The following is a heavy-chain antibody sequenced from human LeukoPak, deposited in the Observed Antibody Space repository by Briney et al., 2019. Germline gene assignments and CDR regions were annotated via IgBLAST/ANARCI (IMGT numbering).Heavy chain of an antibody. CDR1: GGSLSGYY. J-gene: IGHJ5*02. CDR2: INHSGST. D-gene: IGHD3-10*01. CDR3: ARGRRGYGSGSYYYWFDP. V-gene: IGHV4-34*01. Sequence: SETLSLTCAVYGGSLSGYYWSWIRQPPGKGLEWIGEINHSGSTNYNPSLRSRVTISVDTSKNQFSLKLSSVTAADTAVYYCARGRRGYGSGSYYYWFDPWGQGTLVTVSS.